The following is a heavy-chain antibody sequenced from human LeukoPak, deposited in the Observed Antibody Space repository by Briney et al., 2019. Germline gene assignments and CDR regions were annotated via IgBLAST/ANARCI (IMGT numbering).Heavy chain of an antibody. Sequence: GGSLRLSCAASGFTFSSYGMHWVRQAPGKGLEWVAVVSYDGSNKYYADSVKGRFTISRDNSKNTLYLQMNSLRAEDTAVYYCAAVEMATIGPFDYWGQGTLVTVSS. J-gene: IGHJ4*02. V-gene: IGHV3-30*03. CDR3: AAVEMATIGPFDY. CDR2: VSYDGSNK. CDR1: GFTFSSYG. D-gene: IGHD5-24*01.